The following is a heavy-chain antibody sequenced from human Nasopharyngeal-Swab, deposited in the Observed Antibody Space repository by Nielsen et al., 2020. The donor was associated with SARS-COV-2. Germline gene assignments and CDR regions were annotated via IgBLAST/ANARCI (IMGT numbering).Heavy chain of an antibody. V-gene: IGHV3-74*01. CDR3: ARDVGHIVVVVATDLGAFDI. D-gene: IGHD2-15*01. J-gene: IGHJ3*02. CDR1: GFTFSSYW. Sequence: GSLRLSCAASGFTFSSYWMHWVRQAPGKGLVWVSRINSDGSSTNYADSVKGRFTISRDNAKNTLYLQMNSLRAEDTAVYYCARDVGHIVVVVATDLGAFDIWGQGTMVTVSS. CDR2: INSDGSST.